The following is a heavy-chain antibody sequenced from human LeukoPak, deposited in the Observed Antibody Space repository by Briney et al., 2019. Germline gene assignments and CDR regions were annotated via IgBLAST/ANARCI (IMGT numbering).Heavy chain of an antibody. V-gene: IGHV3-33*01. J-gene: IGHJ4*02. CDR1: GFTFSSYG. D-gene: IGHD2-15*01. CDR3: ARGQYSPDY. CDR2: IWYDGSNK. Sequence: GGSLRLSCAASGFTFSSYGMHWVRQAPGKGLEWVAVIWYDGSNKYYTDSVKGRFTISRDNSKNTLYLQMNSPRAKDTAVYYCARGQYSPDYWGQGTLVTVSS.